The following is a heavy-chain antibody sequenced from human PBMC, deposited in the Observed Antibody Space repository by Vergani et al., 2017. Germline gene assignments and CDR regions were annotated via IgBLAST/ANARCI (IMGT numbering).Heavy chain of an antibody. V-gene: IGHV4-59*08. Sequence: VQMVESGGGLVKPGGSLRLSCVASGFTFSHYSMNWVRQSPGNGLEWVGSIRYSGPTYYNLPLQSRTTISLDTSKNQFSLKLSSVTAADTALYFCARHDRKTYTATMGWYDYWGQGILVTVSS. D-gene: IGHD3-16*01. CDR3: ARHDRKTYTATMGWYDY. CDR2: IRYSGPT. J-gene: IGHJ4*02. CDR1: GFTFSHYSMN.